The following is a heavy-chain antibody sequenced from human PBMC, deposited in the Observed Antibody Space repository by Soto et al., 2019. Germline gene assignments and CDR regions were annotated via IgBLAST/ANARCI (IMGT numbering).Heavy chain of an antibody. D-gene: IGHD3-10*01. CDR1: GFTFSNAW. J-gene: IGHJ6*02. CDR2: IKSKTDGGTT. CDR3: TTEVITMVRGHSHYYYGMDV. Sequence: GGSLRLSCAPTGFTFSNAWMSWVRQAQGKGLERVNRIKSKTDGGTTDYAAPVKGRFTISKDDSKNTLYLQMNSLKTEDTAVYYCTTEVITMVRGHSHYYYGMDVWGQGTTVTVSS. V-gene: IGHV3-15*01.